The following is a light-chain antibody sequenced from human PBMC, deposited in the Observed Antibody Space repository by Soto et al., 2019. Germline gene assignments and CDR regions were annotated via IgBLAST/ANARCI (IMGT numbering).Light chain of an antibody. J-gene: IGKJ1*01. V-gene: IGKV3-20*01. CDR2: GAS. CDR1: QSVSSNY. Sequence: EIVMTQSPATLSVSPGGRATLSCRASQSVSSNYLAWYQQKPGQAPRLLIYGASSRATGFPDRFSGRGSGTDFTLTISRLEPEDFAVYYCQQYGRSPPTFGQGTKVDIK. CDR3: QQYGRSPPT.